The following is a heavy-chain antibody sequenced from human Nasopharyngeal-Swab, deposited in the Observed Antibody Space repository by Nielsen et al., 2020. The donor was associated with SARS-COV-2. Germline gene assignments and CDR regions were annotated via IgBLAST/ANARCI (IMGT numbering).Heavy chain of an antibody. CDR3: AREGRDGAVSS. CDR2: TKEDGTVT. Sequence: GGSLRLSCAASGFTFRSYGMTWVRQAPGKGLEWLAHTKEDGTVTHYVDSMRGRFTVSRDNAKNSLFLQMNSLRAEDTAVYFCAREGRDGAVSSWGQGTLVTVSS. D-gene: IGHD5-24*01. CDR1: GFTFRSYG. J-gene: IGHJ5*02. V-gene: IGHV3-7*05.